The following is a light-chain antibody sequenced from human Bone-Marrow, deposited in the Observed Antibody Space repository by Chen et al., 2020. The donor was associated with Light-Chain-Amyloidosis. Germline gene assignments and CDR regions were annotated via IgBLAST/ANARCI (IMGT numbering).Light chain of an antibody. CDR3: QQYYSTPYT. Sequence: EIVLTQSPATLSLSPGVRATLSCRASQSVRNYLAWYQQKPGQPPKLLIYWASTRESGVPDRFSGSGSGTDFTLTISSLQAEDVAVYYCQQYYSTPYTFGQGTKLEIK. J-gene: IGKJ2*01. CDR2: WAS. CDR1: QSVRNY. V-gene: IGKV4-1*01.